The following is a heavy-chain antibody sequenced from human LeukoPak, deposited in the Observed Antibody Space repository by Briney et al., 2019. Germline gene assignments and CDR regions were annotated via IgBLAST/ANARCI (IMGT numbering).Heavy chain of an antibody. J-gene: IGHJ4*02. D-gene: IGHD4-17*01. V-gene: IGHV1-69*05. CDR1: GGTFSSYA. Sequence: SVKVSCKASGGTFSSYAISWVRQAPGQGLEWMGRIIPIFGTANYAQKFQGRVTITTDESTSTAYMELSSLRSEDTAVNYCARSSPYGDYLFDYWGQGTLVTVSS. CDR2: IIPIFGTA. CDR3: ARSSPYGDYLFDY.